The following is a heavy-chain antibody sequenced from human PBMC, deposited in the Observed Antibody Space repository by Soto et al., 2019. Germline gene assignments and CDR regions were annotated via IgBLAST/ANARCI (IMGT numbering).Heavy chain of an antibody. Sequence: SETLSLTCAVYGGSFSGYYWSWIRQPPGKGLEWIGEINHSGSTIYNPSLKSRVTISVDTSKNQFSLKLSSVTAADTAVYYCARGRLVMRFYYYYGMDVWGQGTTVTVSS. D-gene: IGHD6-19*01. J-gene: IGHJ6*02. CDR3: ARGRLVMRFYYYYGMDV. V-gene: IGHV4-34*01. CDR2: INHSGST. CDR1: GGSFSGYY.